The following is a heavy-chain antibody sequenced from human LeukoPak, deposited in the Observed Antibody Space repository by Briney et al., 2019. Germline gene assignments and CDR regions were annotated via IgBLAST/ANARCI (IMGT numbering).Heavy chain of an antibody. CDR2: ISGSGGSK. D-gene: IGHD4-23*01. CDR1: GFTFSSYA. V-gene: IGHV3-23*01. Sequence: GGSLRLSCAASGFTFSSYAMSWVRKAPGKGLEWVSGISGSGGSKNYAVSVKGRFTISRDNSKSTLYLQMNSLRADDTAVYSCAEVSGDYGGNSGGFDYWGQGTLVTVSS. CDR3: AEVSGDYGGNSGGFDY. J-gene: IGHJ4*02.